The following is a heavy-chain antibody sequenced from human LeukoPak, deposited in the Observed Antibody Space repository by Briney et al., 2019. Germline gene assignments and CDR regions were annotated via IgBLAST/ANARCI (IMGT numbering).Heavy chain of an antibody. D-gene: IGHD3-10*01. CDR3: ARGTITMVRGVIISHYYYGMDV. V-gene: IGHV1-18*01. Sequence: GASVKVSCKASGYTFTSYGISWVRQAPGQGLEWMGWISAYNGNTNYAQKLQGRVTMTTDTSTSTAYMELRSLRSDDTAVYYCARGTITMVRGVIISHYYYGMDVWGQGTRSPSP. J-gene: IGHJ6*02. CDR1: GYTFTSYG. CDR2: ISAYNGNT.